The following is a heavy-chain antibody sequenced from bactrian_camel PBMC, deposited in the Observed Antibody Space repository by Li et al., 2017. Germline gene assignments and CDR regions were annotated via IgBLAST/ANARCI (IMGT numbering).Heavy chain of an antibody. V-gene: IGHV3S55*01. CDR2: ISRHGNK. D-gene: IGHD6*01. CDR3: AAAPGFDSWNQQHEYAY. J-gene: IGHJ4*01. Sequence: VQLVESGGGSVQAGGSLRLSCIASGFTFDGADMGWYRQAPGNECELVSSISRHGNKYYADSVKGRFTISRNRAGNTVYLQMNNLKPEDSAMYYCAAAPGFDSWNQQHEYAYWGHGTQVTVS. CDR1: GFTFDGAD.